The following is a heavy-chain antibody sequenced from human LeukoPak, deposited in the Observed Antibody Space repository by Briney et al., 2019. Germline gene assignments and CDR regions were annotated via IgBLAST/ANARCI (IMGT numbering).Heavy chain of an antibody. CDR3: ARDSPDRYCSSTSCYLGAFDI. Sequence: PGRSLRLSCAASGFTFDDYAMHWVRQAPGKGLEWVSGISWNSGSIGYADSVKGRFTISRDNAKNSLYLQMNSLRAEDTAVYYCARDSPDRYCSSTSCYLGAFDIWGQGTMVTVSS. CDR1: GFTFDDYA. CDR2: ISWNSGSI. J-gene: IGHJ3*02. V-gene: IGHV3-9*01. D-gene: IGHD2-2*01.